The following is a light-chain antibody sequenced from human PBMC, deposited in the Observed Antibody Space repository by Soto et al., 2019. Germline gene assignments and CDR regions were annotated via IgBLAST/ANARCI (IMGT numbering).Light chain of an antibody. CDR1: QSISSW. CDR3: QQYNSYRT. J-gene: IGKJ1*01. CDR2: KAS. V-gene: IGKV1-5*03. Sequence: QSPSTLSASVGDRVTITCRASQSISSWLAWYQQKPGKAPKLLIYKASSLESGVPSRFSGSGSGTEFTLTISSLQPDDFATYYCQQYNSYRTFGQGTKVDIK.